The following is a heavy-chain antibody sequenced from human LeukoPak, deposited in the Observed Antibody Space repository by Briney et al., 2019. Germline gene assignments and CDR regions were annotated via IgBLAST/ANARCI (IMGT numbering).Heavy chain of an antibody. J-gene: IGHJ2*01. Sequence: GGSLRLSCVASGFTFSSYWMNWVRQAPGKGLEWVANIKQDGSEKYYVDSVKGRFTISRDNTKNSLYLQMNSLRAEDTAVYYCARDGGGYARAYWYYDLWGRGTLVTVSS. CDR1: GFTFSSYW. D-gene: IGHD5-12*01. V-gene: IGHV3-7*01. CDR2: IKQDGSEK. CDR3: ARDGGGYARAYWYYDL.